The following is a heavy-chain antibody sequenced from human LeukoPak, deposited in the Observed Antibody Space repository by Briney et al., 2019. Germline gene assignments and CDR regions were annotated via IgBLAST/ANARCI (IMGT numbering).Heavy chain of an antibody. CDR3: ARGSSDNTGYYF. Sequence: GASVKVSCKASGYTFTTYGFSWVRQAPGQGLEWIGWISAYNANTNYAQKFQGRVTMTTDTSTSTAYMELRSLRSDDTAVYYCARGSSDNTGYYFWGQGTLVTVSS. J-gene: IGHJ4*02. CDR2: ISAYNANT. CDR1: GYTFTTYG. V-gene: IGHV1-18*01. D-gene: IGHD3-22*01.